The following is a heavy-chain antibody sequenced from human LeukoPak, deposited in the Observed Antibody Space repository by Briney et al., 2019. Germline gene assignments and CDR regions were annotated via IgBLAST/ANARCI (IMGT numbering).Heavy chain of an antibody. Sequence: ASVKVSCKASGYSFTSYGISWVRQAPGQGLEWMGWISTYNGNTNYAEKLQGRVTMPTDTYTSTAYMELRSLRSNDTAVYYCARDRGGSGYYYYYQYMDVWGKGTTVSVSS. CDR1: GYSFTSYG. CDR2: ISTYNGNT. D-gene: IGHD2-15*01. J-gene: IGHJ6*03. CDR3: ARDRGGSGYYYYYQYMDV. V-gene: IGHV1-18*01.